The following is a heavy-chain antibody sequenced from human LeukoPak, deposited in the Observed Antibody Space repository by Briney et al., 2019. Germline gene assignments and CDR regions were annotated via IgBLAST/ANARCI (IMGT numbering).Heavy chain of an antibody. CDR3: ARAPTAYCLSTNCQPYFDY. CDR1: GGSIGTYY. J-gene: IGHJ4*02. Sequence: SETLSLTCSVSGGSIGTYYWSSIRQPAGKGLEWIGRIYTGGSTNYNPSLKSRVTLSIETPKNQFSLELTSVTAADTAVYYCARAPTAYCLSTNCQPYFDYWGQGILVTVSS. D-gene: IGHD2-2*01. V-gene: IGHV4-4*07. CDR2: IYTGGST.